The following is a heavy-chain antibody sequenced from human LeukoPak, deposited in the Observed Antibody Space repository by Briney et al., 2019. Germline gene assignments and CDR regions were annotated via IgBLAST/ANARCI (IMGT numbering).Heavy chain of an antibody. CDR2: ITPSSSTI. Sequence: RPGGSLRLSCAASGFTYSSYSMNWVRQAPGKGLEWISYITPSSSTIYYADSVRGRFTISRDDANNSLFLQMNSLRDEDTAVYYCTSWGDTTAEYFQRWGQGTLVTVSS. CDR1: GFTYSSYS. D-gene: IGHD2-21*02. J-gene: IGHJ1*01. CDR3: TSWGDTTAEYFQR. V-gene: IGHV3-48*02.